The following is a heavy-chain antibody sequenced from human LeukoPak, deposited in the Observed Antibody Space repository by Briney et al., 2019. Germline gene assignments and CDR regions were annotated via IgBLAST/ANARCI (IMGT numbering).Heavy chain of an antibody. CDR1: GFSFSKYG. J-gene: IGHJ4*02. D-gene: IGHD6-13*01. CDR2: IRNDGSDK. V-gene: IGHV3-30*02. Sequence: GGSLRLSCAASGFSFSKYGMHWVRQAPGKGLEWVAFIRNDGSDKYYADSVRGRSTISRDKSKNTVYLQMNSLRAEDTAVYYCARDPAATGSTAEDYWGQGTLVTVSS. CDR3: ARDPAATGSTAEDY.